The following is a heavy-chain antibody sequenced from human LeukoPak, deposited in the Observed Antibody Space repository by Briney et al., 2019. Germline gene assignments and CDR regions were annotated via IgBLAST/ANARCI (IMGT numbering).Heavy chain of an antibody. CDR2: ISGSGGST. CDR1: GCTFSSFD. J-gene: IGHJ4*02. CDR3: AKGSTAVDCSGGSCYYGFLV. V-gene: IGHV3-23*01. D-gene: IGHD2-15*01. Sequence: GGSLRLSCAVSGCTFSSFDMSWVRQAPGKGPDWVSAISGSGGSTYYADAVKGRFTISRDNSTNTLFLQMTSLRAEDKAVYYCAKGSTAVDCSGGSCYYGFLVWGQGTLVTVSS.